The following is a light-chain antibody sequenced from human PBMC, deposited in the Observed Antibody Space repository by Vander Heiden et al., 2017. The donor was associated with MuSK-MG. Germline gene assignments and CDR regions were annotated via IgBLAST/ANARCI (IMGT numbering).Light chain of an antibody. Sequence: DIVMTQSPDSLAVSLGERATINCKSSQSFLYSSNNNNYLAWYQQKPGQPPKLLIYWASTRESGVPDRFSGSGSGTDFTLTISSLQAEDVAVYYWQQDYSTHTFGGGTKVEIK. CDR3: QQDYSTHT. J-gene: IGKJ4*01. CDR2: WAS. CDR1: QSFLYSSNNNNY. V-gene: IGKV4-1*01.